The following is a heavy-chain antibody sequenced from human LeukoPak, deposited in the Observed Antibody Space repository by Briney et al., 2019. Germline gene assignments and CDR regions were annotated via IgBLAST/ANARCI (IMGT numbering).Heavy chain of an antibody. CDR3: ARENWNAFDY. CDR2: ISSSSSYI. D-gene: IGHD1-1*01. J-gene: IGHJ4*02. V-gene: IGHV3-21*01. CDR1: VFTFSSYS. Sequence: GGSLRLSCAASVFTFSSYSMNWVRQAPGKGLEWVSSISSSSSYIYYADSVKGRFTISRDNAKNSLYLQMNSLRAEDTAVYYCARENWNAFDYWGQGTLVTVSS.